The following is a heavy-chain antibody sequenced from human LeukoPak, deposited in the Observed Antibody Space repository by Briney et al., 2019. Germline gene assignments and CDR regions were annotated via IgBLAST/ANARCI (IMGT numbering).Heavy chain of an antibody. J-gene: IGHJ5*02. CDR2: INHSGST. CDR1: GGSFSGYY. Sequence: SETLSLTCAVYGGSFSGYYWSWIRQPPGKGLEWIGEINHSGSTNYNPSLKSRVTISVDTSKNQLSLKLSSVTAADTAVYYCARVSRYYDILTGSSDPWGQGTLVTVSS. D-gene: IGHD3-9*01. V-gene: IGHV4-34*01. CDR3: ARVSRYYDILTGSSDP.